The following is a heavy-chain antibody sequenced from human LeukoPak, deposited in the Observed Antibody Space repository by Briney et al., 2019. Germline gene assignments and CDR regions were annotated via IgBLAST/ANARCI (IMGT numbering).Heavy chain of an antibody. CDR1: GFTVSSNY. Sequence: GGSLRLSCAASGFTVSSNYMSWVRQAPGKGLEWVSVIYSGGSTYYADSVKGRFTISRDNSKNTLYLQMNSLRAEDTAVYYCARKPHSSGWYDYWGQGTLVTVSS. CDR2: IYSGGST. V-gene: IGHV3-66*01. J-gene: IGHJ4*02. CDR3: ARKPHSSGWYDY. D-gene: IGHD6-19*01.